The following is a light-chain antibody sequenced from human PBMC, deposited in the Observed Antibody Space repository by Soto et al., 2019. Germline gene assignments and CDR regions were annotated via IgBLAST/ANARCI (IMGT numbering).Light chain of an antibody. V-gene: IGKV1-5*01. CDR3: LHDALFPYS. CDR2: DGF. Sequence: DIQMTQSPSTLSASVGDRVTITCRASQSFSGWLAWYQQKPGKAPKLLIFDGFSLKSGVPSRFSGSGSGTEFTLTISSLQPDDFATYYCLHDALFPYSFGQGTKLEI. CDR1: QSFSGW. J-gene: IGKJ2*03.